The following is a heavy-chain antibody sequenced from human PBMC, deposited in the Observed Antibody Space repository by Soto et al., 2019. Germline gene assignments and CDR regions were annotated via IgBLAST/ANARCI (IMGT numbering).Heavy chain of an antibody. Sequence: GGSLRLSCAASGFTFNNYAMSWVRQAPGKGLEWVSAIRGGGDNTYYADSVKGRFTISRDNSKNTMCLQMNSLRADDTAVYYCARDLRGAIDYWGQGNLVTVSS. CDR1: GFTFNNYA. V-gene: IGHV3-23*01. D-gene: IGHD3-16*01. J-gene: IGHJ4*02. CDR3: ARDLRGAIDY. CDR2: IRGGGDNT.